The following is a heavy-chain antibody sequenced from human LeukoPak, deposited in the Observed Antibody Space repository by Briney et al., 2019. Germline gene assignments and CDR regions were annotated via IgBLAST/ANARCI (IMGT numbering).Heavy chain of an antibody. J-gene: IGHJ6*02. CDR2: IYCSGST. CDR1: GFTFSSYA. CDR3: AREPGYYYGSGSLGTYYYYGMDV. V-gene: IGHV4-39*07. D-gene: IGHD3-10*01. Sequence: GSLRLSCAASGFTFSSYAMSWVRQAPGKGLEWIGSIYCSGSTYYNPSLKSRVTISVDTSKNQFSLQLSSVNAADTAVYYRAREPGYYYGSGSLGTYYYYGMDVWGQGTTVTVSS.